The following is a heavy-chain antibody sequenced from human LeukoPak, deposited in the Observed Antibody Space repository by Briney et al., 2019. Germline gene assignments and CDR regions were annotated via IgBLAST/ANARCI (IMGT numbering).Heavy chain of an antibody. D-gene: IGHD6-19*01. CDR1: GGSISSSTYY. CDR2: IYSSGST. V-gene: IGHV4-61*05. CDR3: ASLDTSGWYWAV. J-gene: IGHJ4*02. Sequence: RPSETLSLTCTVSGGSISSSTYYWGWIRQPPGKGLEWIGYIYSSGSTNYNPSLKSRVTISVDTSKNQFSLKLNSVTAADTAVYYCASLDTSGWYWAVWGQGTLVSVSS.